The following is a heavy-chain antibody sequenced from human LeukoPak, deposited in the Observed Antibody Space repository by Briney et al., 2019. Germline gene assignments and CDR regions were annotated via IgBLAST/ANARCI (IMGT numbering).Heavy chain of an antibody. V-gene: IGHV3-23*01. CDR1: GFTFSSYA. CDR3: AKTQGFFDH. J-gene: IGHJ4*02. CDR2: ISGSGGST. Sequence: GGSLRLSCAASGFTFSSYAMSWVRPAPGKGLEWVSAISGSGGSTYYADSVKGRFTVSRDNSKNILYLQMNSLRAEDTAIYYCAKTQGFFDHWGQGSLVTVPS.